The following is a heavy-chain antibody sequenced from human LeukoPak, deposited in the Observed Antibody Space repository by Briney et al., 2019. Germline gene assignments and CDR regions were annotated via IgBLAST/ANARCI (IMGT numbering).Heavy chain of an antibody. CDR1: GGSFSGYY. J-gene: IGHJ4*02. D-gene: IGHD3-22*01. CDR3: ARGVTYYYDSSGYSL. V-gene: IGHV4-34*01. CDR2: INHSGST. Sequence: SETLSLTCAVYGGSFSGYYWSWIRQPPGKGLGWIGEINHSGSTNYNPSLKSRVTISVDTSKNQFSLKLSSVTAADTAVYYRARGVTYYYDSSGYSLWGQGTLVTVSS.